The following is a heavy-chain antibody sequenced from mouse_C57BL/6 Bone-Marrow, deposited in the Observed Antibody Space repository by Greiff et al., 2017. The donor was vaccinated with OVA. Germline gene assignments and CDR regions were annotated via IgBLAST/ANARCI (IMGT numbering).Heavy chain of an antibody. J-gene: IGHJ1*03. Sequence: EVKVVESGGGLVQPKGSLKLSCAASGFSFNTYAMNWVRQAPGKGLEWVARIRSKSNNYATYYADSVKDRFTISRDDSESMLYLQMNNLKTEDTAMYYCVRGDSGYWYFDVWGTGTTVTVSS. CDR2: IRSKSNNYAT. CDR3: VRGDSGYWYFDV. CDR1: GFSFNTYA. D-gene: IGHD3-3*01. V-gene: IGHV10-1*01.